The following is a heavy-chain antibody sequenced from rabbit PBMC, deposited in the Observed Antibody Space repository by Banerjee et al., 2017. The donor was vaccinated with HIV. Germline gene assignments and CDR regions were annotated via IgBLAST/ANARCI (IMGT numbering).Heavy chain of an antibody. D-gene: IGHD6-1*01. CDR3: AREDVADYGYVGL. V-gene: IGHV1S40*01. Sequence: QSLEESGGDLVKPGASLTLTCTASGFSFSSAYWIWWVRQAPGKGPEWIACIYIGSGGYTDYASWAKGRFTISKTSSTTVTLQMTSLTAADTATYFCAREDVADYGYVGLWGPGTLVTVS. CDR1: GFSFSSAYW. J-gene: IGHJ4*01. CDR2: IYIGSGGYT.